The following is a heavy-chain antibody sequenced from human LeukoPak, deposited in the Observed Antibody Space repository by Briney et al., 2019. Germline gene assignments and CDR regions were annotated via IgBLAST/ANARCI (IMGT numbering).Heavy chain of an antibody. J-gene: IGHJ4*02. D-gene: IGHD6-13*01. CDR3: AKSYSSSWYYFDY. V-gene: IGHV3-23*01. CDR2: ISGGGTGT. Sequence: PGGSLRLSCAASRFTFSSYSMNWVRQAPGKGLEWVSTISGGGTGTYYADSVKGRFTISRDNSENTLYLQMNSLRADDTAVYYCAKSYSSSWYYFDYWGQGTLVTVSS. CDR1: RFTFSSYS.